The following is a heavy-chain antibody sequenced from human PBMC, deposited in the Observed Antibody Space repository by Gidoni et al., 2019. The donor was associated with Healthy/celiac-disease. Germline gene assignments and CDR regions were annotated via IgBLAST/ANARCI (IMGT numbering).Heavy chain of an antibody. D-gene: IGHD2-15*01. Sequence: EVQLVESGGGLVKPGGSLSLSCAASGFTFSSYSMNWVRQAPGKGLEWVSSISSSSSYIYYADSVKGRFTISRDNAKNSLYLQMNSLRAEDTAVYYCARVMGRSGAYWGQGTLVTVSS. CDR3: ARVMGRSGAY. V-gene: IGHV3-21*01. CDR1: GFTFSSYS. J-gene: IGHJ4*02. CDR2: ISSSSSYI.